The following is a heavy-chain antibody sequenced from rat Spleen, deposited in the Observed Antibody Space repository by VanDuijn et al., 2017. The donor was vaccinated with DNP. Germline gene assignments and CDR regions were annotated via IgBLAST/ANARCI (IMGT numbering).Heavy chain of an antibody. V-gene: IGHV5-7*01. D-gene: IGHD1-12*01. CDR2: ISYDGSST. J-gene: IGHJ2*01. Sequence: EVHLVESGGGLVQPGRSLKLSCAASGITFSNYDMAWVRQAPKKGLEWVATISYDGSSTYYRDSVKGRFTISRDNAKSTLYLQMNSLRSEDTGTYYCTRVDRDSYAHDYWGQGVMVTVSP. CDR3: TRVDRDSYAHDY. CDR1: GITFSNYD.